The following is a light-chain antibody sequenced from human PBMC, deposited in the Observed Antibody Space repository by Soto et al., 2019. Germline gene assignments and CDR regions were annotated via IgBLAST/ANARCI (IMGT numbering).Light chain of an antibody. V-gene: IGKV3-20*01. Sequence: EVVLTQSPGTLSLSPGGRATLSCRSSQSVSGTYLTWYQQRPGQAPRRLIFGASSRASDTPDRFSGSGSGTDFTLTISRLEPEDFAVYYCQHYDTSSYTFGQGTKVEIK. CDR2: GAS. CDR1: QSVSGTY. CDR3: QHYDTSSYT. J-gene: IGKJ2*01.